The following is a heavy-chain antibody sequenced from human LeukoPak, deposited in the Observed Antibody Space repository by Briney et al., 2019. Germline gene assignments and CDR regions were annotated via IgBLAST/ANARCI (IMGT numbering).Heavy chain of an antibody. CDR3: ASGYGDAFDI. CDR1: GGSISSGGYY. D-gene: IGHD3-22*01. J-gene: IGHJ3*02. V-gene: IGHV4-61*02. CDR2: IYTSGST. Sequence: SQTLSLTCTVSGGSISSGGYYWSWLRQPAGKGLEWIGRIYTSGSTNYNPPLKSRVTISVDTSKNQFSLKLSSVTAADTAVYYCASGYGDAFDIWGQGTMVTVSS.